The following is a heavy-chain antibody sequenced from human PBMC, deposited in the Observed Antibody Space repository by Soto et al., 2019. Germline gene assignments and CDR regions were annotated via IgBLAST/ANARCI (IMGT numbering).Heavy chain of an antibody. CDR1: GYTFTSYG. J-gene: IGHJ4*02. Sequence: QFQSLQSGAEVNKPGSSVKVSCKASGYTFTSYGISWVRQAPGHVLEWMGWINVYNGNTNYAQKLQGRVTMTTDTSKSTVYLDVMSRTSDDKAEDCFVSCTSCGANNYCGQ. D-gene: IGHD2-21*01. CDR2: INVYNGNT. CDR3: VSCTSCGANNY. V-gene: IGHV1-18*01.